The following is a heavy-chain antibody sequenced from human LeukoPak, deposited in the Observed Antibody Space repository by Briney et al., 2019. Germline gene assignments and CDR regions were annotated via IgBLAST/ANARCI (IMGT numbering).Heavy chain of an antibody. J-gene: IGHJ4*02. CDR2: INPKSGGT. D-gene: IGHD6-13*01. V-gene: IGHV1-2*02. CDR3: AFGYSSSWYFDY. Sequence: ASVKVSCKASGYTFTGYYMHWVRQAPGQGLEWMGWINPKSGGTNYAQKFQGRVTMTRDTSISTAYMELSRLRSDDTAVYYCAFGYSSSWYFDYWGQGTLVTVSS. CDR1: GYTFTGYY.